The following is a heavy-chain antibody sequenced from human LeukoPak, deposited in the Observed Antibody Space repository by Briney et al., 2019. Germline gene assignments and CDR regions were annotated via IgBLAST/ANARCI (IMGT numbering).Heavy chain of an antibody. V-gene: IGHV3-7*01. CDR1: GFTFSSYS. Sequence: GGSLRLSCAASGFTFSSYSMNWVRQAPGKGLEWVANINQTGSEKYYVDSVKGRFTISRDNAKNSLFLQMNSPRAEDTAVYYCAGEESSAWSHWGQGTLVTVSS. CDR2: INQTGSEK. D-gene: IGHD6-19*01. CDR3: AGEESSAWSH. J-gene: IGHJ4*02.